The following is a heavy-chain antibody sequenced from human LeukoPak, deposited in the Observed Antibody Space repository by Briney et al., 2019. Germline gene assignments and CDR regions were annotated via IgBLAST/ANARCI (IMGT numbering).Heavy chain of an antibody. D-gene: IGHD6-13*01. CDR1: GYIFTGYY. V-gene: IGHV1-2*07. J-gene: IGHJ4*02. Sequence: ASVKVSCKASGYIFTGYYMHWVRQAPGQGLEWMGWINPNSGGTNYAHKFQGRVTMTRDTSISTAYMELSRLRSDDTAVYYCARDRPPQLVRPFDYWGQGALVTVSS. CDR2: INPNSGGT. CDR3: ARDRPPQLVRPFDY.